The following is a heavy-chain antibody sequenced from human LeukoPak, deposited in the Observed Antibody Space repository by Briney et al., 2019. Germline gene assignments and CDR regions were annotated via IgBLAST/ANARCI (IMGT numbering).Heavy chain of an antibody. Sequence: ASVKVSCKASGGTFSSHAISWVRQAPGQGLEWMGRIIPILGIANYAQKFQGRVTITADKSTSTAYMELSSLRSEDAAVYYCAGETRPEPDAFDIWGQGTMVTVSS. CDR3: AGETRPEPDAFDI. J-gene: IGHJ3*02. D-gene: IGHD1-14*01. V-gene: IGHV1-69*04. CDR2: IIPILGIA. CDR1: GGTFSSHA.